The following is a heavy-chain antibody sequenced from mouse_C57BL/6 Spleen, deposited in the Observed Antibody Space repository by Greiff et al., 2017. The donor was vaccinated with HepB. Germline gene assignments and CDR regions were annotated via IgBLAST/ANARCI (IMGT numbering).Heavy chain of an antibody. CDR2: IDPENGDT. CDR1: GFNIKDDY. D-gene: IGHD1-1*01. V-gene: IGHV14-4*01. CDR3: TQGGYYYGSSFFAY. Sequence: EVQLQQSGAELVRPGASVKLSCTASGFNIKDDYMHWVKQRPEQGLEWIGWIDPENGDTEYASKFQGKATITADTSSNTAYLQLSSLTSEDTAVYYCTQGGYYYGSSFFAYWGQGTLVTVSA. J-gene: IGHJ3*01.